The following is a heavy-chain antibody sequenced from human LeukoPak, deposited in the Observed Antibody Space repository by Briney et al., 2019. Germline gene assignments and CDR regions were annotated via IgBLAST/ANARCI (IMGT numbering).Heavy chain of an antibody. CDR3: ARLVGVKTHYYYYYYMDV. Sequence: SETLSLTCTVSGGSISSSSYYWGWIRQPPGKGLEWIGSIYYSGSTYYNPSLKSRVTISVDTSKNQFSLKLSSVTAADTAVYYCARLVGVKTHYYYYYYMDVWGKGTTVTISS. CDR2: IYYSGST. J-gene: IGHJ6*03. CDR1: GGSISSSSYY. V-gene: IGHV4-39*07. D-gene: IGHD3-10*01.